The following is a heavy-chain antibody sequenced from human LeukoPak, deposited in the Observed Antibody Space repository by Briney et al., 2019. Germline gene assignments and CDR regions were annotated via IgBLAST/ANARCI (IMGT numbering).Heavy chain of an antibody. Sequence: PGGSLRLSCAASGFTFDDYAVHWVRQAPGKGLEWVALISWEGDTTYYADSVRGRFTISRDNSKNSLYLQMNSLRTEDTAFYYCTRDTDYGSATNYFDSWGQGTLVSVSS. CDR2: ISWEGDTT. J-gene: IGHJ4*02. V-gene: IGHV3-43*01. CDR1: GFTFDDYA. D-gene: IGHD3-10*01. CDR3: TRDTDYGSATNYFDS.